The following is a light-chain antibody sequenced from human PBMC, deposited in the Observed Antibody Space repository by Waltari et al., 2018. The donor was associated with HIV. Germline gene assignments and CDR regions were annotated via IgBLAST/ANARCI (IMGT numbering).Light chain of an antibody. CDR3: QSPDSGTYVV. CDR2: KDS. Sequence: SYDLTQPPSVSVSPGQTARITCSGDALPKQYAFWYQQQPGQAPVLVLYKDSERPSGIPERFSGSSSGTTVPLTISGVQAEDEADYYCQSPDSGTYVVFGGGTKLTVL. CDR1: ALPKQY. J-gene: IGLJ2*01. V-gene: IGLV3-25*03.